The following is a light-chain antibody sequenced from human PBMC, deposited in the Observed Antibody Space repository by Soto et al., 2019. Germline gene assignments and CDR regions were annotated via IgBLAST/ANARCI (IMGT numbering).Light chain of an antibody. J-gene: IGKJ5*01. V-gene: IGKV1-33*01. CDR2: DAS. CDR3: QQYDNLIT. CDR1: QDIRKY. Sequence: IQMPQSPSSLSASVGDRVTITCQATQDIRKYLNWYQQKPGKAPKLLIYDASSLETGVPSRFSGSGSGTDFTFTISSLQPEDIATYYCQQYDNLITFGQGTRLEIK.